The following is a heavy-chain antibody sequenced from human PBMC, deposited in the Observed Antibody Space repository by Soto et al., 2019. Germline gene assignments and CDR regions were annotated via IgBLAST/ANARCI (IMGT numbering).Heavy chain of an antibody. CDR1: GYTFTSYG. V-gene: IGHV1-18*01. CDR3: ARVKYSPPYYYCYGMDV. CDR2: ISAYNGNT. J-gene: IGHJ6*02. D-gene: IGHD5-18*01. Sequence: QVQLVQSGAEVKKPGASVKVSCKASGYTFTSYGISWVRQAPGQGLEGMGWISAYNGNTNYAQKRQGRVTMTTDTSTSTAYMELRSLRSDDTAVYYCARVKYSPPYYYCYGMDVWGQGTTVTVSS.